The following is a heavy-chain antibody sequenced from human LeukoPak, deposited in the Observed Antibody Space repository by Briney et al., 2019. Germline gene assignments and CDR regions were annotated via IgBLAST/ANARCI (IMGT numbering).Heavy chain of an antibody. CDR2: IYPGDSDT. V-gene: IGHV5-51*01. CDR3: ARSIVVVLAAESFVYYMDV. D-gene: IGHD2-2*01. CDR1: GYSFTSYW. Sequence: GESLKISCKGSGYSFTSYWIGWVRQMPGKGLEWMGIIYPGDSDTRYSPSFQGQVTISADKSISTAYLQWSSLKASDTAMYYCARSIVVVLAAESFVYYMDVWGKGTTVTVSS. J-gene: IGHJ6*03.